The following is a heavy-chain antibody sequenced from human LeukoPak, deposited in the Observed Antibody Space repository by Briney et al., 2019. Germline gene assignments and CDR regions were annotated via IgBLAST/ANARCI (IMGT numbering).Heavy chain of an antibody. CDR3: AIDYYDSSGYFDY. J-gene: IGHJ4*02. Sequence: PSETLSLTCAVYGGSFSGYYWSWIRQPPGKGLEWIGEINHSGSTNYNPSLKSRVTISVDTSKNQFSLKLSSVTAADTAVYYCAIDYYDSSGYFDYWGQGTLVTVSS. V-gene: IGHV4-34*01. CDR2: INHSGST. CDR1: GGSFSGYY. D-gene: IGHD3-22*01.